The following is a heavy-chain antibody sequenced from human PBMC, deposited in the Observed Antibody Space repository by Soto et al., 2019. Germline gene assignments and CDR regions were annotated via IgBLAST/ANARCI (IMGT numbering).Heavy chain of an antibody. V-gene: IGHV3-9*01. CDR1: GFTFDDYA. J-gene: IGHJ6*02. CDR2: ISWNSGSI. Sequence: GGSLRLSCAASGFTFDDYAMHWVRQAPGKGLEWVSGISWNSGSIGYADSVEGRFTISRDNAKNSLYLQMNSLRAEDTALYYCAKDTSRRGGGSSSYYYGMDVWSQGTTVTVSS. D-gene: IGHD6-6*01. CDR3: AKDTSRRGGGSSSYYYGMDV.